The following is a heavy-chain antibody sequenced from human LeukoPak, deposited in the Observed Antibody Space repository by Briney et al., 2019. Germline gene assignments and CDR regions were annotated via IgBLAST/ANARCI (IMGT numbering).Heavy chain of an antibody. CDR2: ISSSGSTI. D-gene: IGHD4-17*01. CDR3: ASSLIGEYGDERGYADY. J-gene: IGHJ4*02. CDR1: GFTFSDYY. Sequence: GGSLRLSCAASGFTFSDYYMSWIRQAPGKGLEWVSYISSSGSTIYYADSAKGRFTISRDNAKNSLYLQMNSLRAEDTAVYYCASSLIGEYGDERGYADYWGQGTLVTVSS. V-gene: IGHV3-11*01.